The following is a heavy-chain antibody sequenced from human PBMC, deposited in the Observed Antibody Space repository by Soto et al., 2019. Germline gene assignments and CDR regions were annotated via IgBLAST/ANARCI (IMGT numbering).Heavy chain of an antibody. J-gene: IGHJ4*02. D-gene: IGHD6-13*01. CDR1: GYSFASYD. V-gene: IGHV1-18*01. CDR3: ATPLGVKESEQQLVWPIPY. Sequence: ASVKVSCKASGYSFASYDISLVRQAPAQRLEWMGWINAGNGNTKYSQKFQGRVTMTEDTSTDTAYMELSSLRSEDTAVYYCATPLGVKESEQQLVWPIPYWVQGTLVTVSS. CDR2: INAGNGNT.